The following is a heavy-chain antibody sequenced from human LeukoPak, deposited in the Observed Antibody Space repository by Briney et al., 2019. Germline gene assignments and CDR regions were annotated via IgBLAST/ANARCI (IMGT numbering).Heavy chain of an antibody. Sequence: GGSLRLSCAASGFTFSSYWMSWVRQAPGKGLEWVSVIYSGGSTYYADSVKGRFTISRDNSKNTLYLQMNSLRAEDTAVYYCARERSGYYDYWGQGTLVTVSS. J-gene: IGHJ4*02. V-gene: IGHV3-66*01. CDR2: IYSGGST. D-gene: IGHD3-22*01. CDR3: ARERSGYYDY. CDR1: GFTFSSYW.